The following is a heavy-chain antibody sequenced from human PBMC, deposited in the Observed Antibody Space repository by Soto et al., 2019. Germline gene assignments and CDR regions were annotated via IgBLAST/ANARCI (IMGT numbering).Heavy chain of an antibody. J-gene: IGHJ4*02. CDR1: GFTYSTYT. Sequence: PGGSLRLSCAASGFTYSTYTMHWVRQAPGKGLEWVAVISYDGSNKYYADSVKGRFTISRGNSKNTLYLQMNSLRAEDTAVYYCAKDHHRAGNYYGSGAAGSYFDYWGQGTLVTVSS. CDR2: ISYDGSNK. D-gene: IGHD3-10*01. V-gene: IGHV3-30*18. CDR3: AKDHHRAGNYYGSGAAGSYFDY.